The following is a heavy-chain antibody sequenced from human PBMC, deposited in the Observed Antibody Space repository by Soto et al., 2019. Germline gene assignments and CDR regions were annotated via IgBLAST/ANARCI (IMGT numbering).Heavy chain of an antibody. CDR3: AKARTGAESPLSKTVAGPLQH. CDR2: ISGSGGST. V-gene: IGHV3-23*01. D-gene: IGHD6-19*01. J-gene: IGHJ1*01. CDR1: GFTFSSYA. Sequence: PGGSLRLSCAASGFTFSSYAMSWVRQAPGKGLEWVSAISGSGGSTYYADSVKGRFTISRDNSKNTLYLQMNSLRAEDTAVYYCAKARTGAESPLSKTVAGPLQHWGQGTLVTVSS.